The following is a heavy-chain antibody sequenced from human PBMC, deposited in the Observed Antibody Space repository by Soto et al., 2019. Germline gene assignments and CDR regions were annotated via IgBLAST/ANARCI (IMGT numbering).Heavy chain of an antibody. CDR3: TRAYGAETFDF. Sequence: ASVKVSCKASGYTFNNYDIHWVRQAPGHGLEWMGWMNPNSGNTGYAKNFRGRVTMTQNTAIGTAYMELSSLRSDDTATYYCTRAYGAETFDFWGQGTRVTSPQ. J-gene: IGHJ5*01. D-gene: IGHD3-10*01. CDR2: MNPNSGNT. CDR1: GYTFNNYD. V-gene: IGHV1-8*02.